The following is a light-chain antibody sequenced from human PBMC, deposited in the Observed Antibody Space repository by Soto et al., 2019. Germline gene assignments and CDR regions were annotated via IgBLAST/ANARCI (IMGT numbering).Light chain of an antibody. CDR1: SSNIGSNT. V-gene: IGLV1-44*01. Sequence: QSVLTQPPSASGTPGQRVTISCSGSSSNIGSNTVYWYQQLPGTAPKLLIYNNNQRPSVVPDRFSGSKSGTSASLAISGLQSEDETDYYCAAWDDSLNAVLFGGGTKLTVL. CDR3: AAWDDSLNAVL. J-gene: IGLJ2*01. CDR2: NNN.